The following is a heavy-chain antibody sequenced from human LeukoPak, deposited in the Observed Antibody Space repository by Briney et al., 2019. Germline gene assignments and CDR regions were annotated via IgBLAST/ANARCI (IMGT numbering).Heavy chain of an antibody. CDR3: ARDNPYYDILTGYSSPRFAY. D-gene: IGHD3-9*01. V-gene: IGHV3-30-3*01. CDR2: ISYDGSNK. Sequence: QPGGSLRLSCAASGFTFSSYAMHWVRQAPGKGLEWVAVISYDGSNKYYADSVKGRFTISRDNSKNTLYLQMNSLRAEDTAVYYCARDNPYYDILTGYSSPRFAYWGQGTLVTVSS. J-gene: IGHJ4*02. CDR1: GFTFSSYA.